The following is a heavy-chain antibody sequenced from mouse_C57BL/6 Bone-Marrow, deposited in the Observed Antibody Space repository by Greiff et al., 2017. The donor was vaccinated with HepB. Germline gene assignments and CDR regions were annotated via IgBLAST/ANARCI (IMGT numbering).Heavy chain of an antibody. CDR1: GYSFTGYY. CDR3: ARGCYYGHFDY. V-gene: IGHV1-42*01. D-gene: IGHD1-1*01. J-gene: IGHJ2*01. CDR2: INPSTGGT. Sequence: EVQLVESGPELVKPGASVKISCKASGYSFTGYYMNWVKQSPEKSLEWIGEINPSTGGTTYNQKFKAKATLTVDKSSSTAYMQLKSLTSEDSAVYYCARGCYYGHFDYWGQGTTLTVSS.